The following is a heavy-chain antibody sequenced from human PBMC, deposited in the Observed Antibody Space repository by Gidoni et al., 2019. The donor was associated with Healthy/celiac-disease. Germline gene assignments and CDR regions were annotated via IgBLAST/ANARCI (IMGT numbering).Heavy chain of an antibody. D-gene: IGHD6-13*01. J-gene: IGHJ5*02. Sequence: EVQLLESGGGLVQPGGSLRLSCAASGFPFSSYAMSWVRQAPGTGLEWVSAISGSGGSTYYADSVKGRFTIYRDNSKNTLYLQMNSLRAEDTAVYYCAKGPAAPPPRFDPWGQGTLVTVSS. CDR2: ISGSGGST. CDR1: GFPFSSYA. CDR3: AKGPAAPPPRFDP. V-gene: IGHV3-23*01.